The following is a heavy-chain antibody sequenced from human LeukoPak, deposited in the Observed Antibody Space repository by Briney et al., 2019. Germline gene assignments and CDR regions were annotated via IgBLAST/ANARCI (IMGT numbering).Heavy chain of an antibody. Sequence: ASVKVSCKASGYTFTSYGISWVRQAPGQGLERMGWISAYNGNTNYAQKLQGRVTMTTDTSTSTAYMELRSLRSDDTAVYYCAREVTTNDYDYVWGSYRYRLDYWGQGTLVTVSS. CDR3: AREVTTNDYDYVWGSYRYRLDY. V-gene: IGHV1-18*01. CDR1: GYTFTSYG. CDR2: ISAYNGNT. D-gene: IGHD3-16*02. J-gene: IGHJ4*02.